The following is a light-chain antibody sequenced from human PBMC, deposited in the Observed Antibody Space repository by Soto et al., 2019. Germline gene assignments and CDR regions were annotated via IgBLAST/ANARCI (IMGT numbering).Light chain of an antibody. J-gene: IGLJ1*01. Sequence: QSVLTQPASVSGSPGQSITISCTGTSSDVGGYNLVSWYQQHPGKAPKYIIYETNKRPSGISNRFSGSKSGNTASLTISGLQAEDEADYYCCSYAGSSTFVFGTGTKVTVL. CDR2: ETN. CDR3: CSYAGSSTFV. V-gene: IGLV2-23*01. CDR1: SSDVGGYNL.